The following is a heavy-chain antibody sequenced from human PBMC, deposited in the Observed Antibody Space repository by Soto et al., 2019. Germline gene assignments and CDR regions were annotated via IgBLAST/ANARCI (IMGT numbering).Heavy chain of an antibody. J-gene: IGHJ6*02. Sequence: PGGSLRLSCAASGFTFSSYGVHWVRQAPGKGLEWVAVISYDGSNKYYADSVKGRFTISRDNSKNTLYLQMNSLRAEDTAVYYCAKRNGYGGSWSPQGMDVWGQGTTVTVS. D-gene: IGHD6-13*01. CDR1: GFTFSSYG. CDR2: ISYDGSNK. V-gene: IGHV3-30*18. CDR3: AKRNGYGGSWSPQGMDV.